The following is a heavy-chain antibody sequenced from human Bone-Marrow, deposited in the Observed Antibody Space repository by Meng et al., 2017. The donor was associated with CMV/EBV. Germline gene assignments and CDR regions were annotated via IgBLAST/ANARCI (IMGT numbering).Heavy chain of an antibody. V-gene: IGHV1-58*01. CDR1: GFTFTSSA. Sequence: SVKVSCKASGFTFTSSAVQWVRQARGQRLEWIGWIVVGSGNTNYAQKFQERVTITRDMSTSTAYMELSSLRSEDTAVYYCARGYFRKNIVVVVAATPHYGMDVWGQGTTVTVSS. CDR3: ARGYFRKNIVVVVAATPHYGMDV. CDR2: IVVGSGNT. J-gene: IGHJ6*02. D-gene: IGHD2-15*01.